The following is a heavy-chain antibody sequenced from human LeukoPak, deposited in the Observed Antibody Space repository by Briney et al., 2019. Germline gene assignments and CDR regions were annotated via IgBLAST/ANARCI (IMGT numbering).Heavy chain of an antibody. D-gene: IGHD6-13*01. CDR1: GFTFSSYA. CDR2: ISYDGSNK. V-gene: IGHV3-30*04. J-gene: IGHJ4*02. CDR3: AQQRTLWQQVLDH. Sequence: HPGGSLRLSCAASGFTFSSYAMHWVRQAPGKGLEWVAVISYDGSNKYYADSVKGRFTISRDNSKNTLYLQMSSLRAEDTAVYYCAQQRTLWQQVLDHWGQGTQVTVSS.